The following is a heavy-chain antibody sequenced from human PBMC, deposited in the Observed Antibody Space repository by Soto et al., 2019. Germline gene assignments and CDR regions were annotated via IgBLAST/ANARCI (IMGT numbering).Heavy chain of an antibody. CDR1: GGSMSGYY. D-gene: IGHD3-3*01. J-gene: IGHJ5*02. Sequence: SETLSLTCTVSGGSMSGYYWNWIRQPPGEGLQWIGNIYYSGSTNYNPSLKSRVTISVDTSKNHFSLKVNSVTTADTAVYYCARSPTFLDRFDPWGQGTLVTVS. CDR2: IYYSGST. CDR3: ARSPTFLDRFDP. V-gene: IGHV4-59*01.